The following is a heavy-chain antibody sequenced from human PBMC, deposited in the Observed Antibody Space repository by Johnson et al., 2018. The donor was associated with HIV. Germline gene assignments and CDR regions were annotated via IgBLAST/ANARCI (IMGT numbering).Heavy chain of an antibody. J-gene: IGHJ3*02. CDR2: ISYDGSNK. V-gene: IGHV3-30*03. CDR3: GRDSRALLWFGERGDVSDI. D-gene: IGHD3-10*01. CDR1: RFTFSSYV. Sequence: QVQLLESGGGVVQPGRSLRLSCSASRFTFSSYVMHWVRQAPGKGLEWVAVISYDGSNKYYADSVKGRFTISRDNSKNTLYLQMNSLRAEDTAVYYCGRDSRALLWFGERGDVSDIWGQGTMVTVSS.